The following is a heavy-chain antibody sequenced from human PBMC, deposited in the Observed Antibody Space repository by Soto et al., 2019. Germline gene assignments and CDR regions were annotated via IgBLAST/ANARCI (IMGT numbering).Heavy chain of an antibody. CDR1: GGTFSSYS. Sequence: QVQLVQSGAEVKKPGSSVKVSCKASGGTFSSYSINWVRQAPGQGLEWMGEIIPIFGTANYAQKLHGRVTIPADESTSTAYMELSSLRSEDTAVYYCARDGGRHSGGSDYWGQGTLVTVSS. CDR2: IIPIFGTA. CDR3: ARDGGRHSGGSDY. J-gene: IGHJ4*02. D-gene: IGHD1-26*01. V-gene: IGHV1-69*01.